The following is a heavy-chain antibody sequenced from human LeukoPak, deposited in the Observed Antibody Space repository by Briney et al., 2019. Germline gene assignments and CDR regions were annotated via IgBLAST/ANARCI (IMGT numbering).Heavy chain of an antibody. CDR2: INRDGSEK. D-gene: IGHD4-23*01. Sequence: GGSLRLSCAASGFTFSSYWMTWVRQAPGKGLEWVANINRDGSEKNYVDSVKGRFTVSRDNAKNSLYLQMNSLRVEDTAVYYCAKGSARRWFWYFDYWGQGTLVTVSS. CDR3: AKGSARRWFWYFDY. V-gene: IGHV3-7*01. J-gene: IGHJ4*02. CDR1: GFTFSSYW.